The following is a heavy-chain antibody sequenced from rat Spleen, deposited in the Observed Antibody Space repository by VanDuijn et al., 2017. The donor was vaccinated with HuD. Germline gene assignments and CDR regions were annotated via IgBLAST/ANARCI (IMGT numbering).Heavy chain of an antibody. V-gene: IGHV5-29*01. CDR3: ARRHYGYTDYFDY. D-gene: IGHD1-9*01. CDR1: GFTFSNYG. J-gene: IGHJ2*01. CDR2: ISYDGDTT. Sequence: EVQLVESGGGLVQPGRSLKLSCAASGFTFSNYGMAWVRQVPKKGLEWVAYISYDGDTTYYRYSVKGRFTISRDNAKSTLCLQMDSLRSEDTATYYCARRHYGYTDYFDYWGQGVMVTVSS.